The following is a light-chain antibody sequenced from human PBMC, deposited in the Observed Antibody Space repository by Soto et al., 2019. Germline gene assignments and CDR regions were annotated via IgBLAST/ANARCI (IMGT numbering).Light chain of an antibody. Sequence: EIVLTQSPATLSLSPGERATLSCRASQSVSSYLAWYQQKPGQAPRLLIYDASNRATGIPARFSGSGSGTDFTLTISSLEPEDFAVYYCQQRSNWPSPITFGLGTRLEIK. J-gene: IGKJ5*01. V-gene: IGKV3-11*01. CDR2: DAS. CDR3: QQRSNWPSPIT. CDR1: QSVSSY.